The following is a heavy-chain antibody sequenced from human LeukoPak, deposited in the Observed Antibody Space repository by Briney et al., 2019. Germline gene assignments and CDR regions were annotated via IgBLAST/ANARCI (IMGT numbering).Heavy chain of an antibody. CDR2: ISYDGSNK. CDR1: GFTFSSYA. V-gene: IGHV3-30-3*01. J-gene: IGHJ3*02. Sequence: PGRSLRLSCAASGFTFSSYAMHWVRQAPGKGLEWVAVISYDGSNKYYADSVKGRFTISRDNSKNTLYLQMNSLRAEDTVVFYCARPKEQWLVDDALDIWGQGTMVTVSS. D-gene: IGHD6-19*01. CDR3: ARPKEQWLVDDALDI.